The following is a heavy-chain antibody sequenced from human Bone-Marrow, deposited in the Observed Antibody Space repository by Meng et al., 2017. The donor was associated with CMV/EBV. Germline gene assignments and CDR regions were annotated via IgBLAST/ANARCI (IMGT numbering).Heavy chain of an antibody. CDR1: GFTFSSYG. CDR2: IRYDGSNK. V-gene: IGHV3-30*02. CDR3: APFDIVATIDGAFDI. Sequence: GESLKISCAASGFTFSSYGMHWVRQAPGKGLEWVAFIRYDGSNKYYADSVKGRFTISRDNSKNTLYLQMNSLRAEDTAVYYCAPFDIVATIDGAFDIWGQGTMVTFSS. J-gene: IGHJ3*02. D-gene: IGHD5-12*01.